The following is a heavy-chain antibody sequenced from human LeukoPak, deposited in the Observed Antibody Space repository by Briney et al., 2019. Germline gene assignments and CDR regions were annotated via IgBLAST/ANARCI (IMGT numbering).Heavy chain of an antibody. CDR1: GGSISSSSYY. V-gene: IGHV4-39*07. Sequence: SETLSLTCTVSGGSISSSSYYWGWIRQPPGKGLEWIGSIYYSGSTYYNPSLKSRVTISVDTSKNQFSLKLSSVTAADTAVYYCARENRVTIFGLVIHTGSNNWFDPWGQGTLVTVSS. J-gene: IGHJ5*02. CDR3: ARENRVTIFGLVIHTGSNNWFDP. D-gene: IGHD3-3*01. CDR2: IYYSGST.